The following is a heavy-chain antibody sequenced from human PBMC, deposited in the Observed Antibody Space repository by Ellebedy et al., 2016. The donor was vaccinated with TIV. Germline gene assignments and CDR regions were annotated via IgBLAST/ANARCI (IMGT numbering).Heavy chain of an antibody. CDR3: ARDGADDGGRPDN. CDR1: GFTFRRHT. J-gene: IGHJ4*02. D-gene: IGHD4-23*01. Sequence: PGGSLRLSCAASGFTFRRHTMAWVRQAPGKGLEWVALIWYDGSRKYYPDSVKGRFTISRDNSENTLYLQMNSLRAEDTAVYYCARDGADDGGRPDNWGQGTLVTVSS. V-gene: IGHV3-33*07. CDR2: IWYDGSRK.